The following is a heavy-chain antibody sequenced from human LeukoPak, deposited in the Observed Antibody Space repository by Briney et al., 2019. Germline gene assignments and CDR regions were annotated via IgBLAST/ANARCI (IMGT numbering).Heavy chain of an antibody. D-gene: IGHD3-10*01. CDR1: GFTFYDYA. Sequence: GGSLRLSCAASGFTFYDYAMHWVRQAPGKGLEWVSGITWNSGTIGYADSVKGRFTISRYNAKNSLYLQMNSLRAEDTALYYCARGYYAASVRFDYWGRGTLVTVSS. CDR3: ARGYYAASVRFDY. J-gene: IGHJ4*02. CDR2: ITWNSGTI. V-gene: IGHV3-9*01.